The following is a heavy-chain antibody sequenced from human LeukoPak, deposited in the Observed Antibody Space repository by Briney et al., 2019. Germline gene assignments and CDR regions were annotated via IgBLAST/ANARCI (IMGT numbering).Heavy chain of an antibody. CDR2: ISYDGSNK. Sequence: GGSLRLSCAVSGFTFGNYGMHWVRQAPGKGLEWVAVISYDGSNKYYADSVKGRFTISRDNSKNTLYLQMNSLRAEDTAVYYCARDRYYYDSSGYLLRYFDYWGQGTLVTVSS. J-gene: IGHJ4*02. D-gene: IGHD3-22*01. CDR1: GFTFGNYG. CDR3: ARDRYYYDSSGYLLRYFDY. V-gene: IGHV3-30*03.